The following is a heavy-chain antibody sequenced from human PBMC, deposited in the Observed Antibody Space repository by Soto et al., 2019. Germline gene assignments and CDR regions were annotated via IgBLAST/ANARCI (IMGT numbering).Heavy chain of an antibody. V-gene: IGHV3-66*01. CDR3: ARQLIY. CDR1: GFPVSNNY. CDR2: IYSGGRT. J-gene: IGHJ4*02. Sequence: PVGSLRLSCAASGFPVSNNYLTWVRQAPGKGLEWVSLIYSGGRTYYADSVKGRLTISRDNSKNTFYLQMNSLRVEDTAIYYCARQLIYWGQGTLVTVSS. D-gene: IGHD6-13*01.